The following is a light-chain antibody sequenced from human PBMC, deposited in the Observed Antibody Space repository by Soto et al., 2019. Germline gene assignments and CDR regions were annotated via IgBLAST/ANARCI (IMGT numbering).Light chain of an antibody. CDR1: QSVGTRL. V-gene: IGKV3-20*01. Sequence: QSPDTLSFSPGERATLSCRAIQSVGTRLAWYQHKTGQAPSLLMSGASSRATGIPDRFSGSGSETDFTLTISRLEPEDFALYYCQHYQVGQPIAFGRGTRLEIK. CDR2: GAS. J-gene: IGKJ5*01. CDR3: QHYQVGQPIA.